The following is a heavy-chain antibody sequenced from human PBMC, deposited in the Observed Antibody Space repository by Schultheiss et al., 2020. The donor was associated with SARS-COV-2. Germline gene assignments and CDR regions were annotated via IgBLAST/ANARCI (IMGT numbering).Heavy chain of an antibody. J-gene: IGHJ6*02. CDR1: GGSISSYY. CDR3: AREYSNDFWSGTSMDV. CDR2: IYHSGST. D-gene: IGHD3-3*01. Sequence: SETLSLTCTVSGGSISSYYWSWIRQPPGKGLEWIGSIYHSGSTYYNPSLKSRVTMSVDTSKNQFSLKLSSVTAADTAVYYCAREYSNDFWSGTSMDVWGQGTTVTVSS. V-gene: IGHV4-59*01.